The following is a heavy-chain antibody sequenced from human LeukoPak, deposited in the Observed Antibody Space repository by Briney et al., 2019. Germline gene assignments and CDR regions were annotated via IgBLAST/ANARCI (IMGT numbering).Heavy chain of an antibody. CDR2: ISWDGGST. D-gene: IGHD1-26*01. CDR3: AKDESNGDGGSYAYFQH. CDR1: GFTFDDYT. V-gene: IGHV3-43*01. Sequence: GGSLRLSCAASGFTFDDYTMHWVRQAPGKGLEWVSLISWDGGSTYYADSVRGRFTISRDNSKNSLYLQMNGLRTEDTALYYCAKDESNGDGGSYAYFQHWGQGTLVTVSS. J-gene: IGHJ1*01.